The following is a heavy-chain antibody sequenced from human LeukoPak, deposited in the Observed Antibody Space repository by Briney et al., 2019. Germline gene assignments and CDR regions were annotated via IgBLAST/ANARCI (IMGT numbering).Heavy chain of an antibody. CDR2: ISYDGSNK. D-gene: IGHD4-17*01. CDR1: GFTFSSYA. Sequence: GGSLRLSCAASGFTFSSYAMHWVRQAPGKGLEWVAVISYDGSNKYYADSVKGRFTISRDNSKNTLYLQMNSLRAEDTAVYYCARDRSGYGDSIDYWGQGTLVTVSS. V-gene: IGHV3-30-3*01. J-gene: IGHJ4*02. CDR3: ARDRSGYGDSIDY.